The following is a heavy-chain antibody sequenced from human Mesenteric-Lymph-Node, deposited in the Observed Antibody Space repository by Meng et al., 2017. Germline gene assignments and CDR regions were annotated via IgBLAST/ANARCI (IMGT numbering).Heavy chain of an antibody. D-gene: IGHD1-26*01. J-gene: IGHJ4*02. Sequence: GGSLRLSCVVSGFTFDDYAMNWVRQAPGKGLEWVSWISWNSEGVDYADSVKGRFTISRDNAENSLYLQMNSLRAEDTAVYYCARDRWELRLFDYWGQGTLVTVSS. CDR2: ISWNSEGV. CDR3: ARDRWELRLFDY. V-gene: IGHV3-9*01. CDR1: GFTFDDYA.